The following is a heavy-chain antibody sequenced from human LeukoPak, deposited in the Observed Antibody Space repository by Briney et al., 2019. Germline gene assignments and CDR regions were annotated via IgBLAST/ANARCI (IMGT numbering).Heavy chain of an antibody. Sequence: ASVKVSCKASGYTFTGYYMHWVRQAPGQGLEWMGRIIPILGIANYAQKFQGRVTITADKSTSTAYMELSSLRSEDTAVYYCARDGGELRSVDYWGQGTLVTVSS. V-gene: IGHV1-69*04. CDR2: IIPILGIA. CDR1: GYTFTGYY. D-gene: IGHD1-26*01. CDR3: ARDGGELRSVDY. J-gene: IGHJ4*02.